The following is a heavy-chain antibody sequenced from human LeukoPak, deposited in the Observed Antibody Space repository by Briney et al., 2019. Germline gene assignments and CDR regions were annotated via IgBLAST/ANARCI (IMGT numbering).Heavy chain of an antibody. CDR2: IYTSGST. J-gene: IGHJ4*02. CDR1: GGSISSYY. Sequence: ASETLSLTCTVSGGSISSYYWSWIRQPAGKGLEWIGRIYTSGSTNYNPSLKRRVTMSVDTSKNQFSLKLSSVTAADTAVYYCARGLTAGGATYWGQGTLVTVSS. CDR3: ARGLTAGGATY. D-gene: IGHD3-10*01. V-gene: IGHV4-4*07.